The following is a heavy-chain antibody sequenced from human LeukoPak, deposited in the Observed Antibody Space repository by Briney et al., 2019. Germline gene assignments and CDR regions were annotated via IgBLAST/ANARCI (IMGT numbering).Heavy chain of an antibody. Sequence: YPGGSLRLSCAASGFTFSSYAMHWVRQAPGKGLEWVAVISYDGSNKYYADSVKGRFTISRDNSKNTLYLQMNSLRAEDTAVYYCARGGITMIVVVTIDYWGQGTLVTVSS. V-gene: IGHV3-30-3*01. CDR3: ARGGITMIVVVTIDY. J-gene: IGHJ4*02. CDR2: ISYDGSNK. D-gene: IGHD3-22*01. CDR1: GFTFSSYA.